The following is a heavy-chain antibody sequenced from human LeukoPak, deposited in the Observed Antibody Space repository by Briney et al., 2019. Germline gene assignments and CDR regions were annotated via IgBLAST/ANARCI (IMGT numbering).Heavy chain of an antibody. J-gene: IGHJ6*02. D-gene: IGHD6-13*01. V-gene: IGHV4-34*01. Sequence: ASETLSLTCAVYGGSFSGYYWTWIRQPPGKGLEWIGEINHSGSTKYNPSLKSRVTISVDTSKNQFSLRVSSVTAADTAVYYCARGEYSTSDFYYSGMDVLGQGTTVTVSS. CDR3: ARGEYSTSDFYYSGMDV. CDR2: INHSGST. CDR1: GGSFSGYY.